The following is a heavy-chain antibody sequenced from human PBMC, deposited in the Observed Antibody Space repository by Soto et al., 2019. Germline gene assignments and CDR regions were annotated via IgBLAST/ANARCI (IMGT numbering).Heavy chain of an antibody. V-gene: IGHV3-23*01. CDR2: ISGSGGNT. D-gene: IGHD3-22*01. J-gene: IGHJ6*04. Sequence: EVQLLESGGGLVQPGGSLRLSCAASGFTFSSYAMTWVRQAPGKGLEWVSGISGSGGNTNYADSGKSRFTISRDNSKNTVYLQMNSLRAEDTAVYYCAKGISSSGSSRGYDVWGKGTTVTVSS. CDR1: GFTFSSYA. CDR3: AKGISSSGSSRGYDV.